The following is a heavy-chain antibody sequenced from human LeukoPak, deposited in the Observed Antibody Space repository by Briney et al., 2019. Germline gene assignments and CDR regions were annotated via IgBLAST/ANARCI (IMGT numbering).Heavy chain of an antibody. CDR1: GNYW. Sequence: PGGSLRLSCAASGNYWMHWVRQAPGKGLVWVSHSNGDGSWTTYADSVKGRFTISKDNAKNTVYLQMNNLRAEDTAVYYCVSFYETYWGRGTLVTVSS. CDR3: VSFYETY. J-gene: IGHJ4*02. V-gene: IGHV3-74*01. D-gene: IGHD2-2*01. CDR2: SNGDGSWT.